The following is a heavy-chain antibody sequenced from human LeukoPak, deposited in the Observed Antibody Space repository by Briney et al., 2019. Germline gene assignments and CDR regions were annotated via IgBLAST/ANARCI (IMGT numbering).Heavy chain of an antibody. J-gene: IGHJ5*02. V-gene: IGHV1-69*05. CDR2: IIPIFSTA. CDR3: ARSAPYYDILTGYYYWFDP. Sequence: GASVKVSCKASGGTFSSYAISWVRQAPGQGLEWMGGIIPIFSTANYAQKFQGRVTITTDESTSTAYMELSSLRSEDTAVYYCARSAPYYDILTGYYYWFDPWGQGTLVTVSS. CDR1: GGTFSSYA. D-gene: IGHD3-9*01.